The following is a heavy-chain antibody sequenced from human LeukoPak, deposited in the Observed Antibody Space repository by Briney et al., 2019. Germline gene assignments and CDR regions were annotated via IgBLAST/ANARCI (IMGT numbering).Heavy chain of an antibody. CDR3: ARESRTTISPKLDY. D-gene: IGHD5-24*01. Sequence: KPGGSLRLSRAASGFTFRSYSMNWVRQAPGKGLEWVSSISSSSSYIYYADSVKGRFTISRDNAKNSLYLQIDSLRAEDTAVYYCARESRTTISPKLDYWGQGTLVTVSS. CDR2: ISSSSSYI. V-gene: IGHV3-21*01. J-gene: IGHJ4*02. CDR1: GFTFRSYS.